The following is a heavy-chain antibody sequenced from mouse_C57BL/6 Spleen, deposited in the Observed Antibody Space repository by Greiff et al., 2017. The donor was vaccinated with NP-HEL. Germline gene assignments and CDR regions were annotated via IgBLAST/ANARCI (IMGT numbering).Heavy chain of an antibody. CDR3: SSSHSFAD. CDR2: IDPENGDT. D-gene: IGHD1-3*01. CDR1: GFNIKDDY. J-gene: IGHJ3*01. Sequence: EVQLVESGAELVRPGASVKLSCTASGFNIKDDYMHWVKQRPEQGLEWIGWIDPENGDTEYASKFQGKATITAATSSNTAYLQLSSLTSEDTAVYYCSSSHSFADWGQGTLVTVSA. V-gene: IGHV14-4*01.